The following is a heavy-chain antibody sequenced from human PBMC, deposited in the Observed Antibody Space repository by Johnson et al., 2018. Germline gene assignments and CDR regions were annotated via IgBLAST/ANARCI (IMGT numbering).Heavy chain of an antibody. CDR3: AREWGSSGWYGSDAFDV. CDR1: GFTFSSYA. CDR2: ISSNGGST. Sequence: VQLQESGGGVVQPGRSLRLSCAASGFTFSSYAMHWVRQAPGKGLEYVSAISSNGGSTYYANSVKGRFTISRDNSKNTLYFQMGSLRAEDMAVYYCAREWGSSGWYGSDAFDVWGQGTMVTVSS. V-gene: IGHV3-64*01. J-gene: IGHJ3*01. D-gene: IGHD6-19*01.